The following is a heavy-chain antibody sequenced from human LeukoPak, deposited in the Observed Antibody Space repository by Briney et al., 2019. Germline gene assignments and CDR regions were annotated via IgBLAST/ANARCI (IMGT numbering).Heavy chain of an antibody. D-gene: IGHD2-8*01. J-gene: IGHJ6*02. V-gene: IGHV3-30-3*01. CDR1: GFTFSTYA. Sequence: QPGRSLRLSCAASGFTFSTYAMHWARQAPGKGLEWVAVISYDGSNKYYADSVKGRFTISRDNSKNTLYLQMDSLRAEDTAVYYCARDRVGYCTNGVCYTIYYYYGMDVWGQGTTVTVSS. CDR2: ISYDGSNK. CDR3: ARDRVGYCTNGVCYTIYYYYGMDV.